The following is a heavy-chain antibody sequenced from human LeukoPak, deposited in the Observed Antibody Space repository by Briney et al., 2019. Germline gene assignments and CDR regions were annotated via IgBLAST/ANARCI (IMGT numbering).Heavy chain of an antibody. CDR3: ARDSSGWAPKFDY. D-gene: IGHD6-19*01. Sequence: ASVKVPCKASGYTFTDYYIHWVRQAPGQGLEWMGWINPNSGDTDYAQKFQGWVTMTRDTSISTAYMELSRLTSDDTAVYFCARDSSGWAPKFDYWGQGTLVTVSS. J-gene: IGHJ4*01. CDR2: INPNSGDT. V-gene: IGHV1-2*04. CDR1: GYTFTDYY.